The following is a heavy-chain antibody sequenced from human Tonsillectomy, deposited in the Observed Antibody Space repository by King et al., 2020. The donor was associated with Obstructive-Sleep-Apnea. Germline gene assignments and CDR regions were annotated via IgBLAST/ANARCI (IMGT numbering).Heavy chain of an antibody. CDR2: ISSSGSTI. D-gene: IGHD2-15*01. CDR1: GFTFSYYY. V-gene: IGHV3-11*01. J-gene: IGHJ4*02. Sequence: VQLVESGGGLVKPGGSLRLSCAASGFTFSYYYMSWISQAPGKGLEWVSYISSSGSTIYYADSVKGRFTISRDNAKNSLYLQMNSLRAEDTAVYYCARVDIVVVVAATGDDYWGQGTLVTVSS. CDR3: ARVDIVVVVAATGDDY.